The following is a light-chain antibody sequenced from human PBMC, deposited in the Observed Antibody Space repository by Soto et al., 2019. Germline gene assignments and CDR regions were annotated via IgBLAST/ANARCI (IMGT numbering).Light chain of an antibody. Sequence: DIQMTQSPSTLSASVGDRVHITCRASESVSTWLAWYQQKPGKAPKLLIYDASSLESGVPSRFSGTGSGTQFTLTISSLLPDDFATYYCQHYKTYPLTFGQGTRVEIK. CDR3: QHYKTYPLT. J-gene: IGKJ1*01. V-gene: IGKV1-5*01. CDR1: ESVSTW. CDR2: DAS.